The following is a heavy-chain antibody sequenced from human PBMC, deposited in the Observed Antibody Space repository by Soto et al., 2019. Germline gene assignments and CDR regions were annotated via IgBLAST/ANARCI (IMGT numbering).Heavy chain of an antibody. CDR1: GYTFTTYY. CDR3: ARLDIGGPATGP. D-gene: IGHD2-15*01. Sequence: QVQLLPSGAEVTRPGASVNVSCTAFGYTFTTYYMPWVRQAPGQGLEWVGMNNPPSGSTTYAQNYQGRVTMTRDKSTTTVYMELNSLRSEETAVEYCARLDIGGPATGPWGQGTLVTVSS. CDR2: NNPPSGST. V-gene: IGHV1-46*01. J-gene: IGHJ5*02.